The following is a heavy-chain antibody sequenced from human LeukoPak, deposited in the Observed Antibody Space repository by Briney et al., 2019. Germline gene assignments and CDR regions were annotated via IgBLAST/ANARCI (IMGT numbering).Heavy chain of an antibody. CDR2: IRNDGSDT. CDR3: ARALEYYYDSSGYYYSDGFDY. Sequence: PGTSLRLSCATSGLTFTSHGFHWVRQAAGKGLEWVAFIRNDGSDTYHANSVKGRFSISRDNSKNTVYLHMNSLRAEDTAVYYCARALEYYYDSSGYYYSDGFDYWGQGTLVTVSS. J-gene: IGHJ4*02. V-gene: IGHV3-33*01. CDR1: GLTFTSHG. D-gene: IGHD3-22*01.